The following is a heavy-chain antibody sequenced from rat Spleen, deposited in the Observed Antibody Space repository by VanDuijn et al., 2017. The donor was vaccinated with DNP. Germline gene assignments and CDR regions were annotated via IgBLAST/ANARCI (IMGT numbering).Heavy chain of an antibody. CDR3: TSNPHIRTAAPFVY. J-gene: IGHJ2*01. CDR1: GFTFSKYY. D-gene: IGHD3-8*01. CDR2: ISTGGGNT. Sequence: EVQLVESGGGLVQPGRSMRLSCAASGFTFSKYYMAWVRQAPTKGLEWVASISTGGGNTYYRDSVKGRFTISRDNTKSTLYLQMDSLRSEDTATYYCTSNPHIRTAAPFVYWGQGVMVTVSS. V-gene: IGHV5-25*01.